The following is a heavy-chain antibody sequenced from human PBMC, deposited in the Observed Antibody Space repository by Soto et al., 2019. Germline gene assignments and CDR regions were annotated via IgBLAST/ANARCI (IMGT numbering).Heavy chain of an antibody. CDR2: IIPIFGRA. CDR1: GGTFSSDA. J-gene: IGHJ4*02. V-gene: IGHV1-69*13. D-gene: IGHD1-26*01. Sequence: SSVKVSCQASGGTFSSDAISWVRQAPGQGLEWIGGIIPIFGRANYAQKFQGRVTMTADESTSTAYMELGSLRSEDTAVYYCARGRSVGATYFDDLGQGTLVTVYS. CDR3: ARGRSVGATYFDD.